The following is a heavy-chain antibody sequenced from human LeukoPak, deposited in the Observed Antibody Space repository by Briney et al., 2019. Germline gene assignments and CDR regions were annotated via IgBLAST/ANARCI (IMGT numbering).Heavy chain of an antibody. J-gene: IGHJ4*02. V-gene: IGHV3-30*03. CDR2: ISYDGSNK. CDR3: ARWAVSGKNYFDS. Sequence: PGGSLRLSCAASGFTFSSYGMHWVRQAPGKGLEWVAVISYDGSNKYYADSVKGRFTISRDNSKNTLYLQMNSLRVEDTAVYYCARWAVSGKNYFDSWGQGTLVTVSS. CDR1: GFTFSSYG. D-gene: IGHD6-19*01.